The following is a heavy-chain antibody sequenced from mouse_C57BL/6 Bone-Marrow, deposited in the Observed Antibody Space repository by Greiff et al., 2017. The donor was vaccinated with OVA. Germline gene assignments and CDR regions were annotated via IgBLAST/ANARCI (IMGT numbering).Heavy chain of an antibody. J-gene: IGHJ3*01. D-gene: IGHD3-3*01. CDR2: IHPNSGST. V-gene: IGHV1-64*01. CDR3: ARGCGHDERTWFAY. CDR1: GYTFTSYW. Sequence: QVQLQQPGAELVKPGASVKLSCKASGYTFTSYWMHWVKQRPGQGLEWIGMIHPNSGSTNYNEKFQSKATLTVDKSSSTAYMQLSSLTSEDSAVYYCARGCGHDERTWFAYWGQGTLVTVSA.